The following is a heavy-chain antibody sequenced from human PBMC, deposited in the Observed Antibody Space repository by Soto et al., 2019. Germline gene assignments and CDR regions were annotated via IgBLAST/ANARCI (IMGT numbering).Heavy chain of an antibody. V-gene: IGHV3-30-3*01. CDR2: LSYDGSNN. Sequence: GGSLRLSFPASGFTFSSYAMHWVRQAPCKGLEWVAVLSYDGSNNYYADSVKGRFTISRDDSKNTLYLQMNSLRAEDTAVYYCARPPLAQPVFDYWGQGTPVTVCS. J-gene: IGHJ4*02. CDR1: GFTFSSYA. CDR3: ARPPLAQPVFDY.